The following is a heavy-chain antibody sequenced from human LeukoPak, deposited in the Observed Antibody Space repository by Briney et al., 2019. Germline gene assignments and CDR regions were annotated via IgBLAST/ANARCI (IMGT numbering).Heavy chain of an antibody. D-gene: IGHD3-16*01. CDR2: INPNSGGT. J-gene: IGHJ5*02. CDR1: GYSFTDYY. CDR3: ARADRLHGGPYLIGP. V-gene: IGHV1-2*02. Sequence: GASVKVSCKTSGYSFTDYYMHWVRQAPGQGLEWMGWINPNSGGTSSAQKFQGRVTMTRDTSITTVYMEVNCLTSDDTAMYYCARADRLHGGPYLIGPWGQGTLVTVSS.